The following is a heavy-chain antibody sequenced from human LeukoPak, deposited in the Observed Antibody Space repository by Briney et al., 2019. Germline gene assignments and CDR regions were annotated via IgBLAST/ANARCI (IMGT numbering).Heavy chain of an antibody. CDR3: ARDRPDYYMDV. V-gene: IGHV4-59*01. CDR1: GGSFGGYY. CDR2: IYYSGST. Sequence: PSETLSLTCAISGGSFGGYYWSYIRQPPGKGLEWIGYIYYSGSTNYNPSLKSRVTISVDTSKNQFSLKLSSVTAADTAVYYCARDRPDYYMDVWGKGTTVTVSS. J-gene: IGHJ6*03.